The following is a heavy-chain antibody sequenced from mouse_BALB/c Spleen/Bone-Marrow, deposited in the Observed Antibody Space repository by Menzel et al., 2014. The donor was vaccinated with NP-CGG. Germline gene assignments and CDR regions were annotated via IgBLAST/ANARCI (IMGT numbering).Heavy chain of an antibody. CDR1: GFNIKDTH. J-gene: IGHJ3*01. V-gene: IGHV14-3*02. Sequence: EVQRVESGAELVKPGASVKLSCTPSGFNIKDTHMHWVKQRPEQGLEWIGRIDPANGNTKYDPNFQGKATITADTSSNTAYLPLSSLTWEDTAVYYGAGGYANIAWFASWGQGTLVTVS. D-gene: IGHD1-2*01. CDR3: AGGYANIAWFAS. CDR2: IDPANGNT.